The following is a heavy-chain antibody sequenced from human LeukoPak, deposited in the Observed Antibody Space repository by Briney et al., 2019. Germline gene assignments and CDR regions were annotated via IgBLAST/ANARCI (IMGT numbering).Heavy chain of an antibody. CDR3: ARGPEGVGATIRSSRKSYYFDY. D-gene: IGHD1-26*01. CDR1: GGTFSSYA. Sequence: GASVKVSCKASGGTFSSYAISWVRQAPGQGLEWMGGIIPIFGTANYAQKFQGRVTITTDESTSTAYMELSSLRSEDTAVYYCARGPEGVGATIRSSRKSYYFDYWGQGTLVTVSS. V-gene: IGHV1-69*05. J-gene: IGHJ4*02. CDR2: IIPIFGTA.